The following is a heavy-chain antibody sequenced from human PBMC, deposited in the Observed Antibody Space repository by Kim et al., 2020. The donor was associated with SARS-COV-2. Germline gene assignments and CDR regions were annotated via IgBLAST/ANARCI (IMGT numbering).Heavy chain of an antibody. D-gene: IGHD6-19*01. Sequence: KFQDRVTMPRDTSTNTVYTEMSSLRSEDTAVYYCARGTYSSALYVGYFDYWGQGTLVTVSS. CDR3: ARGTYSSALYVGYFDY. J-gene: IGHJ4*02. V-gene: IGHV1-46*01.